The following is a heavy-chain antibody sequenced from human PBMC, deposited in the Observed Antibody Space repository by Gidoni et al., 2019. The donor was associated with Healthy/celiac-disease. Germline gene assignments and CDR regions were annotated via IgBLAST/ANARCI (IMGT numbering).Heavy chain of an antibody. Sequence: QVQLVESGGGLVTPGGSLRLSCAASGFTFSDSYMSWIRQAPGKGLEWGSYISSSGSTIYYADSVKGRFTISRDNAKNSLYLQMNSLRAEDTAVYYCARAPDRYSYGYAYYFDYWGQGTLVTVSS. V-gene: IGHV3-11*01. CDR1: GFTFSDSY. D-gene: IGHD5-18*01. CDR3: ARAPDRYSYGYAYYFDY. CDR2: ISSSGSTI. J-gene: IGHJ4*02.